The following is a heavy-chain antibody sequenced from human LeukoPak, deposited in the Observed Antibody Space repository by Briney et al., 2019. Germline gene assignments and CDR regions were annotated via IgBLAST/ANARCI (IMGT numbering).Heavy chain of an antibody. CDR2: ISAGGGST. J-gene: IGHJ4*02. CDR1: GFAFRNYA. D-gene: IGHD6-19*01. CDR3: ATGRSGWYDYFDY. V-gene: IGHV3-23*01. Sequence: GGTLRLSCAVSGFAFRNYAMSWGPQAPGKGLEWISAISAGGGSTYNAHPVKGQFTFSTANPKTTAFLQMNFLRPQTTPVYHLATGRSGWYDYFDYWGQGTLVTVSS.